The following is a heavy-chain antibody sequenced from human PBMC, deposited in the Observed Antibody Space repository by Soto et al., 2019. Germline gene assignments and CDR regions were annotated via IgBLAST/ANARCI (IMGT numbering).Heavy chain of an antibody. CDR2: LIPIFGKA. Sequence: QVQLVQSGAEMKKPDSSVKVSCTASGGSFSSDAITWVRQPPRQGLEWMGGLIPIFGKATYAQKFQDRVTFTADEATSTAYMELSGLKSEDTAIDYCARGVTGGTYDSWGQGTLVVVSS. CDR3: ARGVTGGTYDS. V-gene: IGHV1-69*01. J-gene: IGHJ5*01. CDR1: GGSFSSDA. D-gene: IGHD1-26*01.